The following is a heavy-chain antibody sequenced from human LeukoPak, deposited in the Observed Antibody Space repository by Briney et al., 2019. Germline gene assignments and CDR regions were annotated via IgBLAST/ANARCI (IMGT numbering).Heavy chain of an antibody. CDR3: ARTYYDILTGYNPYFDY. CDR2: ITTSSTAI. D-gene: IGHD3-9*01. Sequence: GGSLRLSCAASGFTFNTYTMSWVRQAPGKGLGWVSSITTSSTAISSADSVKGRFTISRDNAKNLLYLQMNSLSAEDTAVYYCARTYYDILTGYNPYFDYWGQGILVTVSS. CDR1: GFTFNTYT. J-gene: IGHJ4*02. V-gene: IGHV3-21*01.